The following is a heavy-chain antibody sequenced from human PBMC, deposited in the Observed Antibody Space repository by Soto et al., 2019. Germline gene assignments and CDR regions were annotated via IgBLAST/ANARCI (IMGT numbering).Heavy chain of an antibody. V-gene: IGHV1-46*04. D-gene: IGHD6-13*01. J-gene: IGHJ4*02. CDR2: FNPMSGST. CDR3: ARDLAAADY. CDR1: GYTFTSYG. Sequence: GASVKVSCKASGYTFTSYGISWVRQAPGQGLEWVALFNPMSGSTNYAQKLQGRVTVTSDTSTSTVYMELSSLISEDTAVYYCARDLAAADYWGQGTLVTVSS.